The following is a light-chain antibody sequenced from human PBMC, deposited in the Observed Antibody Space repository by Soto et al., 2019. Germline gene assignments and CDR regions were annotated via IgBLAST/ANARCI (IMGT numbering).Light chain of an antibody. CDR1: QSVSNSY. Sequence: EIVLTQPPGTLSLSPGERATLSCRASQSVSNSYLAWYQQKPGQAPRLLIYGASSRATGIPDRFSGSGSGTDFTLTISRLEPEDFAVYYCQQYGSSPAFGQGTRLEI. V-gene: IGKV3-20*01. CDR2: GAS. J-gene: IGKJ5*01. CDR3: QQYGSSPA.